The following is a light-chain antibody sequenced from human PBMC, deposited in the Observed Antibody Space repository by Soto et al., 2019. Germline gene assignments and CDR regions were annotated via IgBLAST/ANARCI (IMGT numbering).Light chain of an antibody. J-gene: IGLJ1*01. Sequence: QSALTQPASVSGPRGQSITISCTVTSSDIGAYNYVSWYQQHPGKAPKLMIYEVTNRPSGVSNRFSGSKSGNTASLTISGLQAEDEADYYCSSYTTGTPYVFGTGTKVTVL. CDR1: SSDIGAYNY. CDR2: EVT. CDR3: SSYTTGTPYV. V-gene: IGLV2-14*01.